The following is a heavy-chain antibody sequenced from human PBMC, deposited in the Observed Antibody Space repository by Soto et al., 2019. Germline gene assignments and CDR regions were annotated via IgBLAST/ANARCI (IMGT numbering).Heavy chain of an antibody. CDR1: GYTFTSYG. V-gene: IGHV1-18*01. Sequence: ASVKVSCKASGYTFTSYGISWVRQAPGQGLEWMGWISAYNGNTNYAQKIQGRVTMTTDTSTSTAYMELRSLRSDDTAVYYCARELYYDFWSGYSDAFDIWGQGTMVTVSS. D-gene: IGHD3-3*01. J-gene: IGHJ3*02. CDR3: ARELYYDFWSGYSDAFDI. CDR2: ISAYNGNT.